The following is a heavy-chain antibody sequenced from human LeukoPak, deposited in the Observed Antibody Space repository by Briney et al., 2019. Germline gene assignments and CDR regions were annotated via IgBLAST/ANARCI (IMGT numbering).Heavy chain of an antibody. CDR2: IGKDGSEK. J-gene: IGHJ4*02. CDR3: ARDIVWLQLEY. CDR1: GCPFATYW. V-gene: IGHV3-7*01. D-gene: IGHD5-24*01. Sequence: GRSLRLSCAASGCPFATYWMSWVRQAPRKGLGWVAYIGKDGSEKSYVDSVKGRFTISRDNARNSLYLQMSSLRVEDTAVYYCARDIVWLQLEYWGQGTLVTVSS.